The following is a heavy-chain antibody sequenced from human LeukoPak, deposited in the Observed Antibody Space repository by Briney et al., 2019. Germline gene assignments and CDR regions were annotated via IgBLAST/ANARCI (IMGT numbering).Heavy chain of an antibody. V-gene: IGHV4-61*02. D-gene: IGHD3-16*01. CDR2: IYTSGST. CDR3: ARRGHDGVMDFDY. CDR1: GGSISSGSYY. J-gene: IGHJ4*02. Sequence: PSETLPLTCTVSGGSISSGSYYWSWIRQPAGKGLEWIGRIYTSGSTNYNPSLKSRVTISVDTSKNQFSLKLSSVTAADTAVYYCARRGHDGVMDFDYWGQGTLVTVSS.